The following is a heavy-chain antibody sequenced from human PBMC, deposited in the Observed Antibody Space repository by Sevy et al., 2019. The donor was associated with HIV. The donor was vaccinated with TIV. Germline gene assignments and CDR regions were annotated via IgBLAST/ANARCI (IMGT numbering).Heavy chain of an antibody. CDR3: ARRPDFGVVIPTGVMDV. J-gene: IGHJ6*02. CDR1: GFTFSTYA. Sequence: GGSLRLSCAASGFTFSTYAMTWVRQAPGKGLQWVSVISGSGGSTYYADSVKGRFTISRDNSKNTMYLQMNSLRAEDKAVYYCARRPDFGVVIPTGVMDVWGQGTTVTVSS. V-gene: IGHV3-23*01. CDR2: ISGSGGST. D-gene: IGHD3-3*01.